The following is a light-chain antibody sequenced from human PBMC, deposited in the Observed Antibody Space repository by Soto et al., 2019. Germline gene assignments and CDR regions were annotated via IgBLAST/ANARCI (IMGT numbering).Light chain of an antibody. J-gene: IGKJ1*01. CDR3: QKYDSAPWT. CDR1: QGISNY. V-gene: IGKV1-27*01. CDR2: AAS. Sequence: DIQMTQSPSSLSASVRDRVTITCRASQGISNYFAWYQQKPGKVPKLLIYAASTLQSGAPSRFSGSGSGTDFTLTISSLQPEDVATYYCQKYDSAPWTFGQGTKVEIK.